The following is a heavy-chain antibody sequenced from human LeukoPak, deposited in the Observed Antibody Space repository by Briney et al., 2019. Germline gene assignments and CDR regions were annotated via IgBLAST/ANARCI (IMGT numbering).Heavy chain of an antibody. J-gene: IGHJ4*02. CDR1: GFSFSTYS. CDR3: ARGALDFDY. CDR2: ISSSGTTI. V-gene: IGHV3-48*02. Sequence: GGSLRLSCAASGFSFSTYSMTWVRQAPGKGLEWVSYISSSGTTIYYADSVKGRFTISRDNAKNSLYLHMNSLKDEDTAVYYCARGALDFDYWGQGTLVTVSS.